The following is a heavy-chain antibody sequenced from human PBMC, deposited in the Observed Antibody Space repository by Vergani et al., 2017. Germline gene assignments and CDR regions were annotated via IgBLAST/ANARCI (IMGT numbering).Heavy chain of an antibody. D-gene: IGHD2-2*02. J-gene: IGHJ4*02. CDR1: GGSLINYY. CDR3: ARTIGHCSNSNCYNLAY. Sequence: QVQLQESGPGLVKPSETLSLTCTVSGGSLINYYWSWVRQPPGKGLEWIGYIYSSGSTTYSPSLKSRLTMSVDPSKNQFSLKLRSVTLADTAVYYCARTIGHCSNSNCYNLAYWGQGTLVIVSS. CDR2: IYSSGST. V-gene: IGHV4-59*01.